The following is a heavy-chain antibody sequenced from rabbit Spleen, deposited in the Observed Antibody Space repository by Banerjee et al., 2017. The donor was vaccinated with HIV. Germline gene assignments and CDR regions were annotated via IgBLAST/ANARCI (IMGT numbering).Heavy chain of an antibody. Sequence: HLEESGGGLVQPGGSLKLSCTASGFTLSTYYMNWVRQAPGKGLEWIGYIDPIFGITYYANWVNGRFSISRENAQNTVFLQMTSLTAADTATYFCARGGGLWGPGTLVTVS. CDR2: IDPIFGIT. J-gene: IGHJ4*01. V-gene: IGHV1S7*01. CDR1: GFTLSTYY. CDR3: ARGGGL.